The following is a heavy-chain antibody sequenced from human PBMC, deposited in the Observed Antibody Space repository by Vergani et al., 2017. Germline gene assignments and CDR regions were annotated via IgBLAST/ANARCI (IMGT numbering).Heavy chain of an antibody. CDR3: ARHGPGYYYGSGKFDP. D-gene: IGHD3-10*01. J-gene: IGHJ5*02. CDR1: GGSISSSSYY. CDR2: IYYSGST. V-gene: IGHV4-39*01. Sequence: QLQLQESGPGLVKPSETLSLTCTVSGGSISSSSYYWGWIRQPPGKGLEWIGSIYYSGSTYYYPSLKSRVTISVDTSKNQFSLKLSSVTAADTAVYYCARHGPGYYYGSGKFDPWGQGTLVTVSS.